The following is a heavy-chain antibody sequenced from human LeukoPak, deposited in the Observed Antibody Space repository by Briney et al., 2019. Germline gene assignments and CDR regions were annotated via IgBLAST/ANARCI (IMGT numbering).Heavy chain of an antibody. V-gene: IGHV3-23*01. CDR1: GVIFSNFA. CDR3: ASESAGGFDY. Sequence: GGSLRLSCTASGVIFSNFAMSWVRQAPGKGLEWVSVISGNGGSTYYADSVKGRFTISRDNSRNTLFLQLNGLRDEGTAVYFCASESAGGFDYWGQGTLVTVSS. J-gene: IGHJ4*02. D-gene: IGHD1-26*01. CDR2: ISGNGGST.